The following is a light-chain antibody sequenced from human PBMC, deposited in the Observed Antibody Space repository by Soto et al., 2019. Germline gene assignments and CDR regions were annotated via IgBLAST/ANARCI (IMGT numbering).Light chain of an antibody. CDR3: QSYDSSLSGWV. J-gene: IGLJ3*02. CDR1: SSNIGAGYD. V-gene: IGLV1-40*01. CDR2: GNS. Sequence: QSVLTQPPSVSGAPGQRVTISCTGSSSNIGAGYDVHWYQQLPGTAPKLLIYGNSNRPSGVPDRFSGSNSGTSASLAITGLQAEEEADYSCQSYDSSLSGWVFGGGTELTVL.